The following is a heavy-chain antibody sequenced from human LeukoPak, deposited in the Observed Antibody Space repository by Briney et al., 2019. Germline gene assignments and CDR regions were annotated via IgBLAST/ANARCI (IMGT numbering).Heavy chain of an antibody. V-gene: IGHV4-59*01. CDR2: IYYSGST. CDR3: ARGSYGYSYGHGLDY. Sequence: PSETLSLTCTVSGGSISSYYWSWIRQPPGKGLEWIGYIYYSGSTNYNPSLKSRFTISVDTSKNQFSLKLSSVTAADTAVYYCARGSYGYSYGHGLDYWGQGALVTVSS. D-gene: IGHD5-18*01. CDR1: GGSISSYY. J-gene: IGHJ4*02.